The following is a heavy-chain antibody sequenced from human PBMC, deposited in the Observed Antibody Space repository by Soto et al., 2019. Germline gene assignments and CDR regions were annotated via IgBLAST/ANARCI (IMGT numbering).Heavy chain of an antibody. CDR3: ARFVVVGTYGMDA. V-gene: IGHV4-39*01. CDR2: IYYSGST. D-gene: IGHD2-15*01. J-gene: IGHJ6*02. Sequence: SETLSLTCTVSGGSISSSSYYWGWIRQPPGKGLEWIGSIYYSGSTYYNPSLKSRVTISVDTSKNQFSLKLSSVTAADTAVYYCARFVVVGTYGMDAWGQGTTVTVSS. CDR1: GGSISSSSYY.